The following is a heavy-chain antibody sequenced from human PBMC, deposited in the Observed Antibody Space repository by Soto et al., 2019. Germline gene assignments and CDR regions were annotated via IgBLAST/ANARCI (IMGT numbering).Heavy chain of an antibody. CDR3: ARHYYYYYGMDV. CDR1: GYSFTSYW. J-gene: IGHJ6*02. CDR2: IDPSDSYT. Sequence: PGESLKISCKGSGYSFTSYWISWVRQMPGKGLEWMGRIDPSDSYTNYSPSFQGHVTISADKSISTAYLQWSSLKASDTAVYYCARHYYYYYGMDVWGQGTTVTVSS. V-gene: IGHV5-10-1*01.